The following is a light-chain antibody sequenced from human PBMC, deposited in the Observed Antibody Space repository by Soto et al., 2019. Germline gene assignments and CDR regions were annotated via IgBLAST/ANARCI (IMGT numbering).Light chain of an antibody. V-gene: IGKV1-5*01. CDR2: EAS. CDR3: QHLKSYPIT. J-gene: IGKJ5*01. CDR1: QSISSY. Sequence: DIQITQSPSTLSAYVGDRVTITCRASQSISSYLNWYQQKPGKAPKLLIYEASSLQSGVPSRFSGSGSGTEFTLTISSLQPEDFATYYCQHLKSYPITFGEGTRLAIK.